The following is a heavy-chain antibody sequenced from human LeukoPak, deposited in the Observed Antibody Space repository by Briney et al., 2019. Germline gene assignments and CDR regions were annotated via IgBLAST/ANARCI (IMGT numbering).Heavy chain of an antibody. CDR3: ASWGAGGNS. V-gene: IGHV3-7*01. CDR1: GFTLSTYW. Sequence: PGGSLRLSCAATGFTLSTYWMNWVRQVPGKGLDWVANINPDGSGKRYVDSVKGRFTIARDNADNSLSLQMNSLRAEDTAVYYCASWGAGGNSWGQGTLVTVSP. CDR2: INPDGSGK. J-gene: IGHJ4*02. D-gene: IGHD3-16*01.